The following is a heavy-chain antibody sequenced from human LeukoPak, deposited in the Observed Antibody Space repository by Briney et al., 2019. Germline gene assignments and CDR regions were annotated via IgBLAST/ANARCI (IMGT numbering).Heavy chain of an antibody. CDR2: ISHSGVT. V-gene: IGHV4-61*08. Sequence: SETLSLTCTVSGGSISSGDYYWSWIRQPPGKGLEWIGYISHSGVTRYNPSLKSRVTIAVDTSTNQFFVKLNSVTAADTAVYHCAREQYRAFDIWGQGTMVTVSS. J-gene: IGHJ3*02. CDR1: GGSISSGDYY. D-gene: IGHD2-2*02. CDR3: AREQYRAFDI.